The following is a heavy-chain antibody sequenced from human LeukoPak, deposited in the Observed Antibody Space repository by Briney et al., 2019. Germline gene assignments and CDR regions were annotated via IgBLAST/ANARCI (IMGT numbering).Heavy chain of an antibody. CDR3: ARYSGSYYYPPAWDL. Sequence: QAGGSLRLSCEASGFTFSSYWMSWVRQAPGKGLEWVSATSTSGGSAHYADSVKGRFTISRDNSKNTLYLQMDSLRADDTAVYYCARYSGSYYYPPAWDLWGQGTLVTVSS. J-gene: IGHJ4*02. V-gene: IGHV3-23*01. CDR1: GFTFSSYW. D-gene: IGHD1-26*01. CDR2: TSTSGGSA.